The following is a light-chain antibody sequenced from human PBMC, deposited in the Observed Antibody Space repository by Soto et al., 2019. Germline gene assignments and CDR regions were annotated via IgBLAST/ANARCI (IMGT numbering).Light chain of an antibody. CDR3: QQYNDWPRT. CDR1: QLFSSN. CDR2: GSS. J-gene: IGKJ5*01. V-gene: IGKV3-15*01. Sequence: DIVMTQSPATLSVSPGESVTLSCKASQLFSSNLAWYQRRPGQAPRLLIYGSSTRATGVPPRFSGSASGTECTLTISSLQSEDFGVYYCQQYNDWPRTFGQGTRLEIK.